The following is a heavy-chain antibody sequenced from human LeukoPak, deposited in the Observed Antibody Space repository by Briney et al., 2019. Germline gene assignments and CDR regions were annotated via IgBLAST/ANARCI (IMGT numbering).Heavy chain of an antibody. CDR2: IYNSENT. J-gene: IGHJ6*03. Sequence: SETLSLTCTVSGASISNYYWSWIRQPPGKGLEWIGCIYNSENTNHNPALKSRVTISVDTSKSQLSLKLTSVTAADTAVYYCARETYYYYYMDVWGKGTTVTVSS. V-gene: IGHV4-59*01. CDR1: GASISNYY. CDR3: ARETYYYYYMDV.